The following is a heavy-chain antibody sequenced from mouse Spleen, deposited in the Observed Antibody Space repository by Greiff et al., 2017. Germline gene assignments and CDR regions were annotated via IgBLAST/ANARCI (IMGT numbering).Heavy chain of an antibody. V-gene: IGHV3-2*02. CDR3: ARFFTFGSSYGYFDV. J-gene: IGHJ1*01. D-gene: IGHD1-1*01. CDR2: ISYSGST. Sequence: EVKLVESGPGLVKPSQSLSLTCTVTGYSITSDYAWNWIRQFPGNKLEWMGYISYSGSTSYNPSLKSRISITRDTSKNQFFLQLNSVTTEDTATYYCARFFTFGSSYGYFDVWGAGTTVTVSS. CDR1: GYSITSDYA.